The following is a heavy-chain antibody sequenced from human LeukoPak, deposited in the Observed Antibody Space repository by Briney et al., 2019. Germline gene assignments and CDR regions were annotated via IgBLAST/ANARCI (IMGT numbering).Heavy chain of an antibody. V-gene: IGHV4-4*07. CDR1: GGSISDYS. CDR3: ARHQYTMLVGPGGPQYYYYMDV. CDR2: GSN. Sequence: SETLSLTCTVSGGSISDYSWNWVRQPAGKGLEWIDGSNNSNPSIKSQATISEDKSKTQFSLNLSSVSAAETAVYYCARHQYTMLVGPGGPQYYYYMDVWGKGTTVTVSS. D-gene: IGHD3-22*01. J-gene: IGHJ6*03.